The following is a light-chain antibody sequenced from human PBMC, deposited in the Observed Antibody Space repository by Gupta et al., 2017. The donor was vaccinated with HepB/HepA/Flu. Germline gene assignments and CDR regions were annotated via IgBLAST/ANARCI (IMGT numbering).Light chain of an antibody. V-gene: IGLV2-14*03. J-gene: IGLJ2*01. CDR3: SSYTSSSTVV. CDR2: DVS. CDR1: SSDVGGYNY. Sequence: QSALTQPTSVSGSPCQSITISCPATSSDVGGYNYVSWYQQHPGKAPKLMIYDVSNRPSGVSNRFSGSKSGNTASLTISGLQAEDEADYYCSSYTSSSTVVFGGGTKLTVL.